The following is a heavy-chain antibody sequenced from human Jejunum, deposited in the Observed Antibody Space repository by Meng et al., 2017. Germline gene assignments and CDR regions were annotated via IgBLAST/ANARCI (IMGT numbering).Heavy chain of an antibody. Sequence: EGEVVETGGGLIQPGGSLRLSCAASGFTVSSNYMSWVRQAPGKGLEWVSVIYSGGSTYYADSVKGRFTISRDNSRNTLYLQMNSLRADDTAVYYCVREQYESRGHWGQGTLVTVSS. V-gene: IGHV3-53*02. J-gene: IGHJ4*02. CDR3: VREQYESRGH. D-gene: IGHD3-22*01. CDR2: IYSGGST. CDR1: GFTVSSNY.